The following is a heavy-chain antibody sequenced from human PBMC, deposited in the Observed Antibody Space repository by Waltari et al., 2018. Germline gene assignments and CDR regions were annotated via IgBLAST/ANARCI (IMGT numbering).Heavy chain of an antibody. CDR1: GGPFSSVG. V-gene: IGHV1-69*02. Sequence: QVQLVQSGAEVKQPGSSVKVSCKSSGGPFSSVGLHWLRQAPGQGLEWMGKIIPSPGITDTEQKFQGRLRITADRSTTTGYMELRSLGSEDTAIYYCARRVSTKGAFEVWGRGTLVTVSP. J-gene: IGHJ3*01. D-gene: IGHD5-12*01. CDR3: ARRVSTKGAFEV. CDR2: IIPSPGIT.